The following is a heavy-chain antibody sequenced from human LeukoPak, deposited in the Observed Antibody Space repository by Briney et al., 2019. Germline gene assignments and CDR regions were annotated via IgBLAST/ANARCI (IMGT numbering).Heavy chain of an antibody. CDR3: ARDTSSSSDY. CDR1: GFTFSTYA. Sequence: GGSLRLSCATSGFTFSTYAMSWVRQAPGKGLEWVSGISGSGGTADYADSVKGRFTISRDNSKNTVYLQMNSLRAEDTALYYCARDTSSSSDYWGQGTLVTVSS. D-gene: IGHD6-6*01. CDR2: ISGSGGTA. V-gene: IGHV3-23*01. J-gene: IGHJ4*02.